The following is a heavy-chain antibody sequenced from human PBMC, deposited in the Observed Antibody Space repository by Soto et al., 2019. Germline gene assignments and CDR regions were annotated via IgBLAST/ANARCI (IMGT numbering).Heavy chain of an antibody. J-gene: IGHJ6*03. V-gene: IGHV5-51*01. CDR1: GYSFTSYW. Sequence: PGESLKISCKGSGYSFTSYWIGWVRQMPGKGLEWMGIIYPGDSDTRYSPSFQGQVTISADKSISTAYLQWSSLKASDTAMYYCARVVVVPAALRGGPYYYYYYMDVWGKGTTVTVSS. D-gene: IGHD2-2*01. CDR2: IYPGDSDT. CDR3: ARVVVVPAALRGGPYYYYYYMDV.